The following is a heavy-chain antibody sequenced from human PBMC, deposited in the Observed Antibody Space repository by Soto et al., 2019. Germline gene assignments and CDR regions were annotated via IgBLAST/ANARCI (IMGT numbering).Heavy chain of an antibody. CDR1: GFTFSGYW. CDR2: IKEDGSEK. Sequence: GGSLRLSCSASGFTFSGYWMTWVRQAPGKGLEWVANIKEDGSEKYYVDSVKGRFTISRDNPKNSLYLQMNSLRADDTAVYYCARPLYGSGSVGFDPCGQGTLVTVTS. CDR3: ARPLYGSGSVGFDP. V-gene: IGHV3-7*03. D-gene: IGHD3-10*01. J-gene: IGHJ5*02.